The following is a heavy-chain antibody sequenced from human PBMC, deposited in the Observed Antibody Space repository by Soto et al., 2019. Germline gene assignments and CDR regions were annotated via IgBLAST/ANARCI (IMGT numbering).Heavy chain of an antibody. CDR3: ALSVKRKYYFDY. CDR2: IVVGSGNT. V-gene: IGHV1-58*01. J-gene: IGHJ4*02. CDR1: GFTFTSSA. D-gene: IGHD4-17*01. Sequence: QMQLVQSGPEVKKPGTSVKVSCKASGFTFTSSAVQWVRQAHGQRLEWIGWIVVGSGNTNYAQKFQERVTITKDMSTSTAYMELSSLRSEDTAVYYCALSVKRKYYFDYWGQGTLVTGSS.